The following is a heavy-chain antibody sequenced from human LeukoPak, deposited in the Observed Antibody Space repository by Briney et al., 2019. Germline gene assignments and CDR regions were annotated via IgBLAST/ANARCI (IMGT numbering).Heavy chain of an antibody. CDR2: ISSSGTTI. CDR1: GFTFSSFE. V-gene: IGHV3-48*03. Sequence: GGSLRLSCAASGFTFSSFEMNWVRQAPGKGLEWVSYISSSGTTIYYADSVKGRFTTSRDNAKNSLYLQMNSLRDEDTAVYYCARDQEGQIGTWAEMDRFDYWGQGTLVTVSS. J-gene: IGHJ4*02. D-gene: IGHD1-26*01. CDR3: ARDQEGQIGTWAEMDRFDY.